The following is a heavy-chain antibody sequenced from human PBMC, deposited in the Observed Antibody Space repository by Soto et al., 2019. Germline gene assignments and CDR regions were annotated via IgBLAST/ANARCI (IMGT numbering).Heavy chain of an antibody. CDR3: ARAWYQLVSTWFDP. J-gene: IGHJ5*02. V-gene: IGHV1-3*01. CDR2: INAGNGNT. CDR1: GYTFTSYA. Sequence: VASVKVSCKASGYTFTSYAMHWVRQAPGQRLEWMGWINAGNGNTKYSQKFQGRVIITRDTSASTVYMQLSNLRSEDTAVYYCARAWYQLVSTWFDPWGQGTQVTVYS. D-gene: IGHD2-2*01.